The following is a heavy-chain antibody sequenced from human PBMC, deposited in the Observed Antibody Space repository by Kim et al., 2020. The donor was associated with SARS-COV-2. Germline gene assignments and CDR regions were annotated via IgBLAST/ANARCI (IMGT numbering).Heavy chain of an antibody. V-gene: IGHV5-51*01. D-gene: IGHD2-21*01. J-gene: IGHJ3*02. Sequence: GESLKISCKASGYTFTSYWIGWVRQMPGKGLEWMGIVYPGDSDTRYSPSFQGHVIISVDKSISTAYLQWSSLKASDTATYFCAGLATSDGYHFDAFDIWGQGALVIV. CDR1: GYTFTSYW. CDR2: VYPGDSDT. CDR3: AGLATSDGYHFDAFDI.